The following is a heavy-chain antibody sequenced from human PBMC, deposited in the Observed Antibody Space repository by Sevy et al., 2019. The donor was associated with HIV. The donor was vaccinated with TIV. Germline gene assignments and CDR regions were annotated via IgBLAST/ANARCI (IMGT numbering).Heavy chain of an antibody. J-gene: IGHJ5*02. CDR3: AGEFAIPHYGWFDP. Sequence: SETLSLTCSVSGVSITSDNYYWSWIRQHPGKGLEWIGYISYSGSTYYNPSLKSRVTTSVDTSKNQISLKLSSVTAADTAVYYCAGEFAIPHYGWFDPWGQGTLVTVSS. V-gene: IGHV4-31*03. CDR2: ISYSGST. CDR1: GVSITSDNYY. D-gene: IGHD2-21*01.